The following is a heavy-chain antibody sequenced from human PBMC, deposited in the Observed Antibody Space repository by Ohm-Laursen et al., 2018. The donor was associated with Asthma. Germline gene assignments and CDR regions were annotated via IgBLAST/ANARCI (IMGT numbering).Heavy chain of an antibody. Sequence: GSLRLSCAASGYTFSRYSIHWIRQPPGKGLEWVGRIKSQADGGTTDYAAPVKGRFTISRDDSKNTLYLQLNSLKTEDTAVYYCATLPQKSSSRGPYFDYWGQGSLVTVSS. D-gene: IGHD6-13*01. J-gene: IGHJ4*02. V-gene: IGHV3-15*01. CDR2: IKSQADGGTT. CDR1: GYTFSRYS. CDR3: ATLPQKSSSRGPYFDY.